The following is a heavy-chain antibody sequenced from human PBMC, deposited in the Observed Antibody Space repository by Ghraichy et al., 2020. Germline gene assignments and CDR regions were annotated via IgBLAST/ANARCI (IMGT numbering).Heavy chain of an antibody. CDR3: ARVFNGWHYFDY. CDR1: GGSISGYF. CDR2: FYTSGST. D-gene: IGHD6-19*01. J-gene: IGHJ4*02. V-gene: IGHV4-4*07. Sequence: SETLSLTCTVSGGSISGYFWSWIRQPAGKGLEWIGRFYTSGSTNYNPSLKSRVTMSVDTSKNQFSLRLSSVTAADTAVYYCARVFNGWHYFDYWGQGTPVTVSS.